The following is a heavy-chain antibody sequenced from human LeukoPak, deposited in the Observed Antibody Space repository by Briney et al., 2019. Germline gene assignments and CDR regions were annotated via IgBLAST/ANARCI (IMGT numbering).Heavy chain of an antibody. D-gene: IGHD5-18*01. CDR2: ISSSGSTI. CDR3: ARDGRGYSYGGLYYYYYMDV. J-gene: IGHJ6*03. V-gene: IGHV3-48*03. CDR1: GFTFSSYE. Sequence: GGSLRLSCAASGFTFSSYEMNWVRQAPGKGLEWVSYISSSGSTIYYADSVKGRFTISRENAKNSLYLQMNSLRAEDTAVYYCARDGRGYSYGGLYYYYYMDVWGKGTTVTVSS.